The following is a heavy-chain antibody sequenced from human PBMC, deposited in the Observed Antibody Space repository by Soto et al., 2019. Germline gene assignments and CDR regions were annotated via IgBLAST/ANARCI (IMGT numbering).Heavy chain of an antibody. Sequence: ASVKVSCKASGYTFTSYGISWVRQAPGQGLEWMGWISAYNGNTNYAQKLQGRVTMTTDTSTSTAYMELRSLRSDDTAVYYCASGRYYDFWSGYSPNEGDYYGMDVWGQGTTVTVSS. CDR2: ISAYNGNT. J-gene: IGHJ6*02. CDR1: GYTFTSYG. D-gene: IGHD3-3*01. V-gene: IGHV1-18*01. CDR3: ASGRYYDFWSGYSPNEGDYYGMDV.